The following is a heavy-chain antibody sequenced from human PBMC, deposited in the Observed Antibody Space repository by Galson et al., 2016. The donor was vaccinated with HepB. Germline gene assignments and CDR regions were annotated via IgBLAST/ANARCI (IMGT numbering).Heavy chain of an antibody. CDR1: GFTFSSYA. V-gene: IGHV3-23*01. J-gene: IGHJ4*02. D-gene: IGHD4-17*01. CDR3: TKGGPYGDYSLFEF. Sequence: SLRLSCAASGFTFSSYAMSWVRQAPGKGLEWVSGISGGDGSTYYAESVRGRFTISRDIFKDTLYLQMNSLRAEDTAVYYCTKGGPYGDYSLFEFWGQGALVTVSS. CDR2: ISGGDGST.